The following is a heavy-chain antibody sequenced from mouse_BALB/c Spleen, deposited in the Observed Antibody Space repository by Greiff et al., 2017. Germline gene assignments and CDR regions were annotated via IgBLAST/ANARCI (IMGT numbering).Heavy chain of an antibody. J-gene: IGHJ2*01. CDR3: ARAPYDYDGGPWFAY. Sequence: VKLVESGPGLVAPSQSLSITCTVSGFSLTSYGVHWVRQPPGKGLEWLGVIWAGGSTNYNSALMSRLSISKDNSKSQVFLKMNSLQTDDTAMYYCARAPYDYDGGPWFAYWGQGTTLTVSS. D-gene: IGHD2-4*01. V-gene: IGHV2-9*02. CDR2: IWAGGST. CDR1: GFSLTSYG.